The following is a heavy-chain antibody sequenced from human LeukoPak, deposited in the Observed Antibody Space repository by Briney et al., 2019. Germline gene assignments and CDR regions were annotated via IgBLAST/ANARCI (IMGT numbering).Heavy chain of an antibody. Sequence: ASVKVSCKASGYTFTSYDINWVRQATGQGLEWMGWISAYNGNTNYAQKLQGRVTMTTDTSTSTAYMELRSLRSDDTAVYYCATNARGYDSSGYYYGYYYYYMDVWGKGTTVTISS. CDR2: ISAYNGNT. CDR1: GYTFTSYD. J-gene: IGHJ6*03. CDR3: ATNARGYDSSGYYYGYYYYYMDV. V-gene: IGHV1-18*01. D-gene: IGHD3-22*01.